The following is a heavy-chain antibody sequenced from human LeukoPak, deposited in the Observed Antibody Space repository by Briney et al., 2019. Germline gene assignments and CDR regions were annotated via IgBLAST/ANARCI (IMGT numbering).Heavy chain of an antibody. D-gene: IGHD3-10*01. Sequence: SETLSLTCAVSGYSISSGYHWAWIRQPPGKGPELIGSTYYRGNAYYNPSLKSRVTISLDTSKNQFSLKLSSVTAADTAVYYCARDMGYYRMDVWGKGTTVIVSS. CDR2: TYYRGNA. J-gene: IGHJ6*04. CDR3: ARDMGYYRMDV. V-gene: IGHV4-38-2*02. CDR1: GYSISSGYH.